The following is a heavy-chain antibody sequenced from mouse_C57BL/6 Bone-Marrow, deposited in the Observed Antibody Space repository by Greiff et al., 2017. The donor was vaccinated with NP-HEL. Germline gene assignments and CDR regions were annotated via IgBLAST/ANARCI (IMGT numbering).Heavy chain of an antibody. V-gene: IGHV1-15*01. CDR1: GYTFTDYE. J-gene: IGHJ3*01. CDR3: TREGDYEAWFAY. D-gene: IGHD2-4*01. CDR2: IDPETGGT. Sequence: QVQLQQSGAELVRPGASGTRSCKASGYTFTDYEMHGVKQTPVQGLEGIGAIDPETGGTAYNQKFKGKAILTADKSSSTAYMELRSLTSEDSAVYYCTREGDYEAWFAYWGQGTLVTVSA.